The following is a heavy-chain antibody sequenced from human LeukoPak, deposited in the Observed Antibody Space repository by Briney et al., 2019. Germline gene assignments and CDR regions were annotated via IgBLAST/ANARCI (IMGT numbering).Heavy chain of an antibody. CDR1: GYTFTSYG. Sequence: ASVKVSCKTSGYTFTSYGISWVRQAPGQGLERMGWISAYNGNTNYAQKPQGRVTMTTDTSTSTAYMELGSLRSDDTAVYYCARDVSGYDGRWFDPWGQGTLVTVSS. J-gene: IGHJ5*02. CDR2: ISAYNGNT. D-gene: IGHD5-12*01. CDR3: ARDVSGYDGRWFDP. V-gene: IGHV1-18*01.